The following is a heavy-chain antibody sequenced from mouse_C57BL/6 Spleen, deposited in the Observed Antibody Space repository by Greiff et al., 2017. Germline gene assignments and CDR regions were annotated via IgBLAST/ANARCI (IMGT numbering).Heavy chain of an antibody. V-gene: IGHV5-17*01. CDR2: ISSGRSTI. Sequence: EVQGVESGGGLVKPGGSLKLSCAASGFTFSDYGMHWVRQAPEKGLEWVAYISSGRSTIYYADTVKGRFTISRGNAQNTLCLQMTSLRSEDTAMYYCARRLTGTGFDYWGQGTTLTVSS. D-gene: IGHD4-1*01. CDR1: GFTFSDYG. J-gene: IGHJ2*01. CDR3: ARRLTGTGFDY.